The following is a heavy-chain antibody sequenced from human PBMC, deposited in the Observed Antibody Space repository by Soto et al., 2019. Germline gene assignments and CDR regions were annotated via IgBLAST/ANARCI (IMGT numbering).Heavy chain of an antibody. J-gene: IGHJ6*02. Sequence: ASVKVSCKASGGTFSSYAISWLRQSPGQGLEWMGGIIPIFGTANYAQKFQGRVTITADKSTSTAYMELSSLRSEDTAVYYCARSQYYDFWSGSPYYYYYGMDVWGQGTTVTVSS. D-gene: IGHD3-3*01. V-gene: IGHV1-69*06. CDR1: GGTFSSYA. CDR3: ARSQYYDFWSGSPYYYYYGMDV. CDR2: IIPIFGTA.